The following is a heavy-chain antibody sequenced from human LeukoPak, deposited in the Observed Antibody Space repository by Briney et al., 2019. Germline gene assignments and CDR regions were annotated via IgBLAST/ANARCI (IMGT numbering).Heavy chain of an antibody. CDR3: ARGGDYGDAFDI. CDR1: GFTFSSYG. J-gene: IGHJ3*02. Sequence: RRSLRLSCAASGFTFSSYGMHWVRQAPGKGLEWVAVIWYDGSNKNYADSVKGRFTISRDNSKNTLYLQMHSLRAEDTAVYYCARGGDYGDAFDIWGQGTMVTVSS. CDR2: IWYDGSNK. V-gene: IGHV3-33*01. D-gene: IGHD4-17*01.